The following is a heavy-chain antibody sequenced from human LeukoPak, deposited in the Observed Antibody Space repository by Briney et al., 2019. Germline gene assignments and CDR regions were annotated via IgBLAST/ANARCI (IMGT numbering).Heavy chain of an antibody. V-gene: IGHV4-59*01. CDR1: GGSFTSYP. D-gene: IGHD2-15*01. CDR3: ARHYCSGGNCYYFDY. J-gene: IGHJ4*02. CDR2: VQYSGTT. Sequence: SETLSLTCTVSGGSFTSYPWSWIRQPPGKGLEWIGLVQYSGTTNYNPSLKSRVTISVDTSKNQFSLKLSSVTAADTAIYYCARHYCSGGNCYYFDYWGQGILVTVSS.